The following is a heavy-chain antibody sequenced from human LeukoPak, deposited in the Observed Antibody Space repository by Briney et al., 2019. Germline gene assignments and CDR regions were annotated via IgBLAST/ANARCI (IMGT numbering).Heavy chain of an antibody. D-gene: IGHD3-9*01. J-gene: IGHJ4*02. CDR1: GFTVSSNY. V-gene: IGHV3-66*01. CDR3: AKDPPRDYYDILTGYPDY. CDR2: IYSGGST. Sequence: GGSLRLSCAASGFTVSSNYMSWVRQAPGKGLEWVSVIYSGGSTYYADSVKGRFTISRDNSKNTLYLQMNSLRAEDTAVYYCAKDPPRDYYDILTGYPDYWGQGTLVTVSS.